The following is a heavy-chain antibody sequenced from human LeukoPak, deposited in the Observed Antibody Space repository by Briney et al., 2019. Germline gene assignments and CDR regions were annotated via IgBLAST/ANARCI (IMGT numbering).Heavy chain of an antibody. V-gene: IGHV1-8*03. J-gene: IGHJ4*02. CDR2: MNPNSGNT. CDR3: AREGAGDSSGYDY. Sequence: ASVKVSCKASGYTFTGYDINWVRQATGQGLGWMGWMNPNSGNTGYAQKFQGRGTITRNTSISTAYMELSSLISEDTAVYYCAREGAGDSSGYDYWGQGTLVTVSS. CDR1: GYTFTGYD. D-gene: IGHD3-22*01.